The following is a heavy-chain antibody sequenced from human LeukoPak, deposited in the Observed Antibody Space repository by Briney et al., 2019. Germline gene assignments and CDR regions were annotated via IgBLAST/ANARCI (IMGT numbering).Heavy chain of an antibody. Sequence: PSETLYLTCTVSGGSISSSSYYWGWIRQPPGKGLEGIGSIYNSGSTYYNPSLKSRVTISVDTSKNQFSLKLSSVTAADTSVYYCARQILFGELPFDYWGQGTLVTVSA. CDR3: ARQILFGELPFDY. D-gene: IGHD3-10*01. V-gene: IGHV4-39*01. J-gene: IGHJ4*02. CDR1: GGSISSSSYY. CDR2: IYNSGST.